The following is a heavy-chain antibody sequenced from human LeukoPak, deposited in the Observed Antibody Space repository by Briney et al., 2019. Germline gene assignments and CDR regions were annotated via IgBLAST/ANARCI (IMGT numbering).Heavy chain of an antibody. V-gene: IGHV3-23*01. D-gene: IGHD6-19*01. CDR3: AKGTQQWLVGVYYGMYV. CDR2: ISGSGGNT. Sequence: GSLRLSCAASGFTFSSYAMSWVRQAPGKGLEWVSAISGSGGNTYYADSVKGRFTISRDNSKNTLHLQMNSLRAEDTAIYYCAKGTQQWLVGVYYGMYVWGQGTTVTVSS. CDR1: GFTFSSYA. J-gene: IGHJ6*02.